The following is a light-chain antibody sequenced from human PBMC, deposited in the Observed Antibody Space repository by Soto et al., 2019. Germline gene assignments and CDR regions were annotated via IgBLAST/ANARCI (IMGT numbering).Light chain of an antibody. CDR3: QQYNSYART. CDR2: DGS. CDR1: QSISSW. V-gene: IGKV1-5*01. J-gene: IGKJ1*01. Sequence: DIQMTQSPSTLSSSVGDRVTITCRASQSISSWLAWYQQKPGEAPKLLIYDGSTLERGVPSRFSGSGSGTEFTLTISSLQPDDFATYYCQQYNSYARTFGQGTTLEVK.